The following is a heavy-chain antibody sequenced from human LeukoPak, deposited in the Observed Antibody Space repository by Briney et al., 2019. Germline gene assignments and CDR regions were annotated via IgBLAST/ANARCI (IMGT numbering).Heavy chain of an antibody. CDR1: GGSISSYY. V-gene: IGHV4-59*01. CDR2: IYYSGST. CDR3: ARDSGGYYMDV. D-gene: IGHD3-10*01. J-gene: IGHJ6*03. Sequence: PSETLSLTCTVSGGSISSYYWSWIRQPPGKGLDWIGYIYYSGSTNYNPSLKSRVTISVDTSKNQFSLKLSSVTAADTAVYYCARDSGGYYMDVWGKGTTVTVSS.